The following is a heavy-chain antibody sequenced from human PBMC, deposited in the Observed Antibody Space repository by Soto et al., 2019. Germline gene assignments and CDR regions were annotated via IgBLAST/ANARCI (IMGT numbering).Heavy chain of an antibody. CDR2: IKQDGSKT. CDR3: ARGPDGFQPLSNNWFDP. V-gene: IGHV3-7*01. Sequence: GGSLRLSCAASGFFFSAYCMSWVRQAPGKGLEWVASIKQDGSKTYYLDSVKGRFTFSRDNSKNSLDLQMSRLRAEDTAVYYCARGPDGFQPLSNNWFDPWGQGTPVTVSS. J-gene: IGHJ5*02. CDR1: GFFFSAYC. D-gene: IGHD2-2*01.